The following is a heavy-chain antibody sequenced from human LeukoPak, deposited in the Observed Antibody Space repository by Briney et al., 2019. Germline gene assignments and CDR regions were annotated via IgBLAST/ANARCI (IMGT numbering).Heavy chain of an antibody. V-gene: IGHV1-18*01. J-gene: IGHJ4*02. D-gene: IGHD3-22*01. Sequence: ASVKVSCKASGYTFTSYGLSWVRQAPGQGLEWMGWISAYNGNTNYAQKFQGRVTMTTDTSTSTAYMELRSLRSEDTAVYYCARGPGPADDGGGYCFDYWGQGTLVTVSS. CDR3: ARGPGPADDGGGYCFDY. CDR2: ISAYNGNT. CDR1: GYTFTSYG.